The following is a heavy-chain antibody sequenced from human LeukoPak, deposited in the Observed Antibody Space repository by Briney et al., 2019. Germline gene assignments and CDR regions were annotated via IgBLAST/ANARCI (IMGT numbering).Heavy chain of an antibody. Sequence: PGGSLRLSCAASGFTFSSYWMSWVRQAPGKGLEWVANFKQDVSEKYYVDSVKGRFTISRDNAKNSLYLQMNSLRAEDTAVYYCARRGYSSGWNRFDYWGQGTLVTVSS. J-gene: IGHJ4*02. CDR2: FKQDVSEK. D-gene: IGHD6-25*01. CDR3: ARRGYSSGWNRFDY. CDR1: GFTFSSYW. V-gene: IGHV3-7*01.